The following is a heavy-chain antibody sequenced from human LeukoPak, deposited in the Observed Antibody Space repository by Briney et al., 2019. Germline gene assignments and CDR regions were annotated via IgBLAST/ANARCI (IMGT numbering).Heavy chain of an antibody. CDR3: ARALGDCSGGSCLNWFDP. CDR2: IYYSGST. Sequence: PSETLSLTCTVSGGSISSYYWSWIRQHPGKGLEWIGYIYYSGSTYYNPSLKSRVTISVDTAKNQFSLKLSSVTAADTAVYYCARALGDCSGGSCLNWFDPWGQGTLVTVSS. D-gene: IGHD2-15*01. V-gene: IGHV4-59*06. J-gene: IGHJ5*02. CDR1: GGSISSYY.